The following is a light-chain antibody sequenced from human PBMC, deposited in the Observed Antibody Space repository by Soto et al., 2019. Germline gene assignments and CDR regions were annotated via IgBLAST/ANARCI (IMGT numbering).Light chain of an antibody. CDR3: QQYYNFPMT. CDR2: GAF. V-gene: IGKV3-15*01. J-gene: IGKJ2*01. Sequence: EIVMTQSPSSLSASAGERVTLSCRASQSISGNLAWYQQKPGQAPRFLIYGAFTMDNGIPARFSGSGSGTDFTLTISGLQSEDFAVYYCQQYYNFPMTFGQGTKLEIK. CDR1: QSISGN.